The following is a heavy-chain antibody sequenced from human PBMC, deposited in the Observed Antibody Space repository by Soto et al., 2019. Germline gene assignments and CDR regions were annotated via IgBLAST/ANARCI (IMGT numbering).Heavy chain of an antibody. J-gene: IGHJ4*02. V-gene: IGHV3-23*01. D-gene: IGHD6-13*01. CDR1: GFTFSSYA. Sequence: EVQLLESGGGLVQPGGSLRLSCAASGFTFSSYAMSWVRQAPGKGLAWVSAISGSGGSTYYADSVKGRFTISRDNSKNTLYLQMNSLRAEDTAVYYCKPISWYGVYYLDYWCQGILVAVSS. CDR3: KPISWYGVYYLDY. CDR2: ISGSGGST.